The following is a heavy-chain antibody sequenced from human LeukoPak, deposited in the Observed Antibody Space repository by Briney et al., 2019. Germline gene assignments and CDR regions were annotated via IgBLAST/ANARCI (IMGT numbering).Heavy chain of an antibody. CDR3: ARGLPITGDFDY. CDR2: IYYSGST. D-gene: IGHD7-27*01. V-gene: IGHV4-59*01. J-gene: IGHJ4*02. CDR1: GGSISSYY. Sequence: SETLSLTCTVSGGSISSYYWSWIRQPPGKGLEWIGYIYYSGSTNYNPSLKSRVTISVDTSKNQFSLKLSSVTAADTAVYYCARGLPITGDFDYWGQGTLVTVSS.